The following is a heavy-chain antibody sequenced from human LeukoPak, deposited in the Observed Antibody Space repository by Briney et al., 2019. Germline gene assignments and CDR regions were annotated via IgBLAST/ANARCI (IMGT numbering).Heavy chain of an antibody. CDR1: GGSISSYF. J-gene: IGHJ4*02. D-gene: IGHD3-16*01. Sequence: SETLSLTCTVSGGSISSYFWSWVRQPPGRGLEWIGYNSYSGSTNYNPSLRTRVTISVDTSKNQFSLKLRSVTAADTAIYYCARHQPTVGRFDYWGQGTLVTVSS. CDR2: NSYSGST. V-gene: IGHV4-59*08. CDR3: ARHQPTVGRFDY.